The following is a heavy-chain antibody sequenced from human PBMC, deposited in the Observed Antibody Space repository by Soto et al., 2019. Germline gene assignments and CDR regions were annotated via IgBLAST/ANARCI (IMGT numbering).Heavy chain of an antibody. CDR2: IYYTGST. CDR3: ARDARFGYDILPGYFDY. D-gene: IGHD3-9*01. Sequence: KASETLSLTCTVSGGSISTYYWSWIRQPPGKGLEWIGYIYYTGSTNCNPSLKSRVTISVDTSRNQFSLKLTSVTAADTAVYYCARDARFGYDILPGYFDYWGQGILVTVSS. J-gene: IGHJ4*02. V-gene: IGHV4-59*01. CDR1: GGSISTYY.